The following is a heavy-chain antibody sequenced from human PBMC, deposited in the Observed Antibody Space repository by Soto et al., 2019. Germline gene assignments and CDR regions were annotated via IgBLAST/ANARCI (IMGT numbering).Heavy chain of an antibody. J-gene: IGHJ4*02. D-gene: IGHD3-22*01. V-gene: IGHV3-33*01. CDR1: GFIFSTYG. CDR3: ARDGGQSPVVKYYFDY. CDR2: IWYDGNMK. Sequence: GGSLRLSXAASGFIFSTYGMHWVRQAPGKGLAWVAVIWYDGNMKYYADSVKGRFTISRDNSKNTLYLQVNSLRAEDTAVYYCARDGGQSPVVKYYFDYWGQGTLVTVSS.